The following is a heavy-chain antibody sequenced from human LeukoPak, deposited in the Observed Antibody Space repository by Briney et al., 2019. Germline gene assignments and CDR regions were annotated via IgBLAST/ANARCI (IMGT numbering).Heavy chain of an antibody. CDR2: IYTSGST. V-gene: IGHV4-61*02. D-gene: IGHD7-27*01. Sequence: PSQTLSLTCTVSGGSISSGGYYWSWIRQPAGKGLEWIGRIYTSGSTNYNPSLKSRVTISVDTSKNQFSLKLTSVTAADTAVYYCASAKLGNFDYWGQGTLVTVSS. J-gene: IGHJ4*02. CDR1: GGSISSGGYY. CDR3: ASAKLGNFDY.